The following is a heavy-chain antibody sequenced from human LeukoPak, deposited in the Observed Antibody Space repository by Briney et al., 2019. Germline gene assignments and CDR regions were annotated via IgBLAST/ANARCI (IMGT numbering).Heavy chain of an antibody. CDR1: GFTFSSYG. CDR3: AKDYYDYVWGSLRPIFDY. D-gene: IGHD3-16*01. CDR2: ISGGGGRT. Sequence: GGSLRLSCAGSGFTFSSYGMRWVRQAQGKGREWGSAISGGGGRTDYADSGKGRFTIDRDNSKNTLYLQMNSLRAEHTAVYFCAKDYYDYVWGSLRPIFDYWGQGTLVTVSS. J-gene: IGHJ4*02. V-gene: IGHV3-23*01.